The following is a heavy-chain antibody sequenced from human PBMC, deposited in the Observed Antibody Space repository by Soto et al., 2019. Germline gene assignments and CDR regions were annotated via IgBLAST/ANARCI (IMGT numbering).Heavy chain of an antibody. V-gene: IGHV3-48*02. D-gene: IGHD3-22*01. CDR2: ISSSSSTI. Sequence: GGSLRLSCAASGFTFSSYSMNWVRQAPGKGLEWVSYISSSSSTIYYADSVKGRFTISRDNAKNSLYLQMNSLRDEDTAVYYCASTMIVVFDDAFDIWGQGTMVTVSS. CDR3: ASTMIVVFDDAFDI. J-gene: IGHJ3*02. CDR1: GFTFSSYS.